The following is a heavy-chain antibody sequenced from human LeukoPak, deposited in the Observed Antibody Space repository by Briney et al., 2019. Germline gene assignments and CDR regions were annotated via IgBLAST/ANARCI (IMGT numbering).Heavy chain of an antibody. CDR3: ARGPRATIIMARFDP. V-gene: IGHV4-34*01. CDR2: MNPSGST. Sequence: SETLSLTCAVYGGSFSGYYWSWIRQPPGKGLEWIGEMNPSGSTNYNPSLKSRVTISVDTSKNQFSLKLSSVTAAAPAVYYGARGPRATIIMARFDPWGQGTLVTVSS. D-gene: IGHD5-12*01. J-gene: IGHJ5*02. CDR1: GGSFSGYY.